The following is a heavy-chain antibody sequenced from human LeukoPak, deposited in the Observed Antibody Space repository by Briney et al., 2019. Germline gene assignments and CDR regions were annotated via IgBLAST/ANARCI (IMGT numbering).Heavy chain of an antibody. CDR1: GYSFTSYW. V-gene: IGHV5-51*01. D-gene: IGHD3-22*01. CDR2: IYPGDSDT. Sequence: GESLKISCKGSGYSFTSYWIGWVRQMPGKGLEWMGIIYPGDSDTRYSPSFQGQVTISADKSISTAYLQWSSLKASVTAMYYCPRRTLYYYDSSGYSGPDFDYWGQGTLVTVSS. CDR3: PRRTLYYYDSSGYSGPDFDY. J-gene: IGHJ4*02.